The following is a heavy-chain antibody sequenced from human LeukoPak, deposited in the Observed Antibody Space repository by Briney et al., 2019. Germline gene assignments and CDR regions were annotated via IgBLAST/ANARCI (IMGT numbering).Heavy chain of an antibody. CDR3: ARDSPNEAILWWSIDY. V-gene: IGHV3-21*01. CDR1: GFTFSSYS. J-gene: IGHJ4*02. CDR2: ISSSSSYR. Sequence: PGGSLRLSCTGSGFTFSSYSMNWVRQAPGKGLEWVSSISSSSSYRYYEESVKGRFSISRDNARNSLYLRMNSLRAEDTAVYYCARDSPNEAILWWSIDYWGQGTLVTVSS. D-gene: IGHD2-21*01.